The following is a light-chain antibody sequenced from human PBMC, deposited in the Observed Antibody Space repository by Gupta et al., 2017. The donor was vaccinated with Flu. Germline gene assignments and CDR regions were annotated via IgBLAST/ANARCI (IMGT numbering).Light chain of an antibody. CDR1: SSNIGAGYD. V-gene: IGLV1-40*01. CDR2: GNS. CDR3: QSYDSSLRGVLYV. J-gene: IGLJ1*01. Sequence: QSVLTQPPSVSGAPGQRVTISCTGSSSNIGAGYDVHWYQQLPGTAPKLLIYGNSNRPSGVPDRFSGSKSGTSASLAITGLQAEDEADYYCQSYDSSLRGVLYVFGTGTKVTVL.